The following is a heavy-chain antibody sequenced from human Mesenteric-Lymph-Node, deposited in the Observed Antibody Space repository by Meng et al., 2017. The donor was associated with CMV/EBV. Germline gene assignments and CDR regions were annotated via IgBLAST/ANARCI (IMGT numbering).Heavy chain of an antibody. CDR1: GGPFSSGPHF. J-gene: IGHJ3*02. CDR3: GRHVSTGGPEGAFDI. V-gene: IGHV4-39*01. D-gene: IGHD3-16*01. CDR2: FYYGGDT. Sequence: SETLSLTCSVSGGPFSSGPHFWAWIRQPPGKGLEWIGDFYYGGDTYYNPSLGSRVTISADASKKQFSLKLTSVTAADTAVYFCGRHVSTGGPEGAFDIWGRGTMVTVSS.